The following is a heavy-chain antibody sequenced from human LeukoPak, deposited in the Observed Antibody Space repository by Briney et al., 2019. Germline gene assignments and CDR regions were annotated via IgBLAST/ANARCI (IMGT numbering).Heavy chain of an antibody. CDR1: GGSISSGSYY. D-gene: IGHD3-22*01. CDR2: IYHSGST. Sequence: SETLSLTCTVSGGSISSGSYYWSWIRQTPGKGLEWIGSIYHSGSTYYNPSLKSRVTMSVDTSKNQFSLKLSSVTAADTAVYYCARMYYYDTSGYFKYYFDYWGQGTLVTVSS. V-gene: IGHV4-39*07. CDR3: ARMYYYDTSGYFKYYFDY. J-gene: IGHJ4*02.